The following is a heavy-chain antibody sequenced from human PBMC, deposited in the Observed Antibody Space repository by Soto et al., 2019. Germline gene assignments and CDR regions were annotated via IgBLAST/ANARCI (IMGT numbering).Heavy chain of an antibody. CDR1: GGSFSGYY. V-gene: IGHV4-34*01. Sequence: PSETLSLTCAVYGGSFSGYYWSWIRQPPGKGLEWIGEINHSGSTNYNPSLKSRVTISVDTSKNQLSLKLSSVTAADTAVYYCARGFPFGVVIHLYYGMDVWGQGTTVTVSS. CDR2: INHSGST. J-gene: IGHJ6*02. CDR3: ARGFPFGVVIHLYYGMDV. D-gene: IGHD3-3*01.